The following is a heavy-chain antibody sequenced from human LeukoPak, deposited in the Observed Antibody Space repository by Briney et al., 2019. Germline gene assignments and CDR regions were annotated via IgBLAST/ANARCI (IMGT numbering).Heavy chain of an antibody. CDR1: GGSISNYY. CDR2: IYSSGRT. Sequence: SETLSLTCTVSGGSISNYYWSWIRQPAAKGLEWIGRIYSSGRTNYNPSLKSRVTMSVDTSKNQFSLKLSSVTAADTAMYYCARDRGDYGSSDYWGQGTLVTVSS. V-gene: IGHV4-4*07. CDR3: ARDRGDYGSSDY. D-gene: IGHD2-21*02. J-gene: IGHJ4*02.